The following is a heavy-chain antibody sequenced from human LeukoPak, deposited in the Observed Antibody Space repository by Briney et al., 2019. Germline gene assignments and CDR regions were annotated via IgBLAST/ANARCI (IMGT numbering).Heavy chain of an antibody. J-gene: IGHJ6*03. CDR2: TYYRSKWYN. V-gene: IGHV6-1*01. D-gene: IGHD6-19*01. CDR1: GDSVSSNSAA. CDR3: AREPPGYSSGWTKTYYYYYYMDV. Sequence: SQTLSLTCAISGDSVSSNSAAWNWIRQSPSRGLEWLGRTYYRSKWYNDYAVSVKSRITINPDTSKDQFSLQLNSVTPEDTAVYYCAREPPGYSSGWTKTYYYYYYMDVWGKGTTVTVSS.